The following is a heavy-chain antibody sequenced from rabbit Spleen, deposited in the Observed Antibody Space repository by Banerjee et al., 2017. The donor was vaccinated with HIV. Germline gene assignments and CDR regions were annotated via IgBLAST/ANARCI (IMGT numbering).Heavy chain of an antibody. CDR2: IYAGSSANT. Sequence: QEQLEESGGGLVKPEGSLTLTCKASGVSFSDKDVMCWVRQATGKGLEWIACIYAGSSANTYSATWAKGRFTISKTSSTTVTLQMTSLTAADTATYFCARDTGTSFSTYGMDLWGPGTLVTVS. J-gene: IGHJ6*01. V-gene: IGHV1S45*01. CDR3: ARDTGTSFSTYGMDL. D-gene: IGHD8-1*01. CDR1: GVSFSDKDV.